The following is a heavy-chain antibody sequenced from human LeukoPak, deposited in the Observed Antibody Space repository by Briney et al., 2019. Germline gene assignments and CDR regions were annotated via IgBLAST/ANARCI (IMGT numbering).Heavy chain of an antibody. CDR1: GFTFSSYA. CDR2: ISGSGANT. J-gene: IGHJ4*02. V-gene: IGHV3-23*01. Sequence: PGGSLRLSCAASGFTFSSYAMTWVRQAPGKGLEWVSTISGSGANTYYADSVKGRFTISRDNSKNTLYLQMNSLRADDTAVYYCAKDLFWSGYYSEYWGQGTLVTVSS. D-gene: IGHD3-3*01. CDR3: AKDLFWSGYYSEY.